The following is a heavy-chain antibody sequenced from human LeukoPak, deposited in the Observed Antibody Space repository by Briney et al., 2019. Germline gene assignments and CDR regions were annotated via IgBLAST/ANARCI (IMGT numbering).Heavy chain of an antibody. D-gene: IGHD6-13*01. CDR2: IWYDGSNK. CDR1: GFTFSSYG. CDR3: ARGYSSSKSWGSRGPGY. J-gene: IGHJ4*02. Sequence: PGGSLRLSCAASGFTFSSYGMHWVRQAPGKGLEGVAVIWYDGSNKYYADSVKGRFTISRDNSKNTLYLQMNSLRAEDTAVYYCARGYSSSKSWGSRGPGYWGQGTLVTVSS. V-gene: IGHV3-33*01.